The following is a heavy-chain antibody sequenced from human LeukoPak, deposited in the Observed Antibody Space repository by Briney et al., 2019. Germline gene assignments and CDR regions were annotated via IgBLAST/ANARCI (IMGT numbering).Heavy chain of an antibody. J-gene: IGHJ5*02. CDR3: AKYSSSWSTYNWFDP. CDR2: ISGSGGST. Sequence: GGSLRLSCAASGFTFSSYAMSWVRQVPGKGLEWVSAISGSGGSTYYADSVKGRFTISRDNSKNTLYLQMNSLRAEDTAVYYCAKYSSSWSTYNWFDPWGQGTLVTVSS. CDR1: GFTFSSYA. D-gene: IGHD6-13*01. V-gene: IGHV3-23*01.